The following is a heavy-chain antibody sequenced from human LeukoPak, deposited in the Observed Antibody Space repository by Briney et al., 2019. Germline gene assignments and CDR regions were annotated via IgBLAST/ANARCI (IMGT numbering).Heavy chain of an antibody. J-gene: IGHJ4*02. CDR2: ISGSGGST. D-gene: IGHD6-13*01. CDR3: AKDLRAVAAAADNDY. CDR1: GFTFSNHA. V-gene: IGHV3-23*01. Sequence: GGSLRLSCAASGFTFSNHAMSWVRQAPGKGLEWVSAISGSGGSTYYADSVKGRFTISRDNSKNTLYLQMNSLRAEDTAVYYCAKDLRAVAAAADNDYWGQGTLVTVSS.